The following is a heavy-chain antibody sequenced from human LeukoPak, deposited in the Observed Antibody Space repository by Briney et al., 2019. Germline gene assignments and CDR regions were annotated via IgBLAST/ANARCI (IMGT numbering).Heavy chain of an antibody. J-gene: IGHJ4*02. CDR2: ISAYNGNT. CDR1: GYTFSSSA. D-gene: IGHD5-12*01. CDR3: AREFGGYSGYEIDY. Sequence: GASVKVSFKASGYTFSSSAISWVRQAPGQGLEWMGWISAYNGNTYYAQKFQGRVTMTTDTSTSTAYMELRSLRSDDTAVYYCAREFGGYSGYEIDYWGQGTLVTVSS. V-gene: IGHV1-18*01.